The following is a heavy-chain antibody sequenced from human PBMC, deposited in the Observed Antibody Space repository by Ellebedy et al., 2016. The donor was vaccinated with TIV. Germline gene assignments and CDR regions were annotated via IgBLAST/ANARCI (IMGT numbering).Heavy chain of an antibody. CDR3: ARAIGSGSSY. Sequence: GESLKISXAASGFTFSNYWMSWVRQAPGKGLEWVANIKQDGSEKYYVDSVKGRFSISRDNAKNSLYLQMNSLRAQDTAVYYCARAIGSGSSYWGQGTLVTVSS. V-gene: IGHV3-7*01. D-gene: IGHD3-22*01. CDR1: GFTFSNYW. CDR2: IKQDGSEK. J-gene: IGHJ4*02.